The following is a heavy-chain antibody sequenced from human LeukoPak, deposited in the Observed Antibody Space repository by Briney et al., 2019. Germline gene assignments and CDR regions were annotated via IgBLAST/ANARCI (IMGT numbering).Heavy chain of an antibody. V-gene: IGHV4-59*01. Sequence: PSETLSLTCTVSGGSISSYYWSWIRQPPGKGLEWIGYIYYSGSTNYNPSLKSRVTISVDTSKNQFSLKLSSVTAADTAVYYCARGEADHGDPDYWGQGTLVTVSS. J-gene: IGHJ4*02. CDR2: IYYSGST. CDR3: ARGEADHGDPDY. CDR1: GGSISSYY. D-gene: IGHD3-10*01.